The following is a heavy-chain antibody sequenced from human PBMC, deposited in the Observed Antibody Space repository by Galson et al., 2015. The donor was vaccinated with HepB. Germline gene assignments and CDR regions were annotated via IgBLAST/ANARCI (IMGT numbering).Heavy chain of an antibody. D-gene: IGHD6-19*01. J-gene: IGHJ3*02. V-gene: IGHV3-23*01. CDR1: GFTFSSYA. Sequence: SLRLSCAASGFTFSSYAMSWVRQAPGKGLEWVSAISGSGGSTYYADSVKGRFTISRDNSKNTLYLQMNSLRAEDTAVYYCVAYSSGWYSAFDIWGQGTMVTVSS. CDR2: ISGSGGST. CDR3: VAYSSGWYSAFDI.